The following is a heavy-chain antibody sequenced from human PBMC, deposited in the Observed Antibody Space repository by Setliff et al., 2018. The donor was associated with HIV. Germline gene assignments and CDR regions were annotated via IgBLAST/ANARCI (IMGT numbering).Heavy chain of an antibody. J-gene: IGHJ4*02. V-gene: IGHV1-69*06. CDR2: IIPFFRTT. D-gene: IGHD4-17*01. CDR1: GYTFSTYS. Sequence: SVKVSCKASGYTFSTYSMNWVRQAPGQGLEWMGGIIPFFRTTNYAQKFQGRVTVTADISTSTAYMELRSLRSDDTAVYYCAVDGDYAGGVGYWGQGTLVTVSS. CDR3: AVDGDYAGGVGY.